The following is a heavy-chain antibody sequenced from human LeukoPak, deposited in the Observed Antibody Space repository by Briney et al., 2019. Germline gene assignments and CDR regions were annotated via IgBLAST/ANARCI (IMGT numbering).Heavy chain of an antibody. CDR1: GGSISSSSYY. Sequence: SETLSLTCTVSGGSISSSSYYWGWIRQPPGKGLEWIGSIYYSGGTYYNPSLKSRVTISVDTSKNQFSLKLSSVTAADTAVYYCARSSSWRYYFDYWGQGTLVTVSS. CDR3: ARSSSWRYYFDY. V-gene: IGHV4-39*01. D-gene: IGHD6-13*01. CDR2: IYYSGGT. J-gene: IGHJ4*02.